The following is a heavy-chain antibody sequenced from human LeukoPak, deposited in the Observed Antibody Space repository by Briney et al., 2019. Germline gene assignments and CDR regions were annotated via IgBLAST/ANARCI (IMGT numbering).Heavy chain of an antibody. CDR1: GFTVSSNY. CDR3: ARDPEVDTAMVTLGD. J-gene: IGHJ4*02. CDR2: IYSGGST. Sequence: PGGSLRLSCAASGFTVSSNYMSWVRQAPGKGLEWVSVIYSGGSTYYADSVKGRFTISRDSSKNTLYLQMNSLRAEDTAVYYCARDPEVDTAMVTLGDWGQGTLVTVSS. D-gene: IGHD5-18*01. V-gene: IGHV3-53*01.